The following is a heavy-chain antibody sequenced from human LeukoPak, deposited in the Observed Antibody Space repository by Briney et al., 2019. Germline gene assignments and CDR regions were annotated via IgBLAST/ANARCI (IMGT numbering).Heavy chain of an antibody. J-gene: IGHJ4*02. D-gene: IGHD6-19*01. CDR1: GFTFSSYS. CDR2: ISSGSSYI. CDR3: GVVAGTPFDY. V-gene: IGHV3-21*01. Sequence: GGSLRLSCAASGFTFSSYSMNWVRQAPGKGLEWVSYISSGSSYIYYADSVKGRFTISRDNAKNSLYLQMSSLRAEDTAVYYCGVVAGTPFDYWGQGTLVTASS.